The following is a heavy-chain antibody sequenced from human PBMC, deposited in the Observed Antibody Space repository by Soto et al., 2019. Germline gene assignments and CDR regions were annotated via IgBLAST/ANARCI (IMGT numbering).Heavy chain of an antibody. CDR2: IYPDDSDT. CDR1: GSSFNTYW. CDR3: AKRGALGTYYFDY. V-gene: IGHV5-51*01. Sequence: PGEYLKISCKGSGSSFNTYWVAWVRQMPGKGLEWMGIIYPDDSDTRYSPSFQGQVTISADKAITTAYLQWSSLKASDTAIYYCAKRGALGTYYFDYWGQGTLVTVSS. D-gene: IGHD3-10*01. J-gene: IGHJ4*02.